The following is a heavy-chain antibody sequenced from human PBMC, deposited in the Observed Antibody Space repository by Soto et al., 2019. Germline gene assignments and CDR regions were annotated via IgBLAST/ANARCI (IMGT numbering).Heavy chain of an antibody. CDR3: ARILFGRSVAGGYFYMDV. J-gene: IGHJ6*03. V-gene: IGHV2-26*01. CDR1: GFSLSNGKVG. D-gene: IGHD6-19*01. CDR2: IFSNDEK. Sequence: HVTLKESGPVLVKPTETLTLTCTVSGFSLSNGKVGVSWIRQPPGKALEWLAHIFSNDEKSYRTSLKSRLTLVDDTAKSQVVLTMTNVDPVDTATYYCARILFGRSVAGGYFYMDVWGRGTTVTVSS.